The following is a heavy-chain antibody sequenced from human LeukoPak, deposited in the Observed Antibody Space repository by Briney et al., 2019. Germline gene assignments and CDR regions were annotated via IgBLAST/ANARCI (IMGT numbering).Heavy chain of an antibody. V-gene: IGHV1-46*01. D-gene: IGHD4-23*01. CDR3: ARGRSDYGGNFYFDY. Sequence: ASVKVSCKASGYTFTSYYMHWVRQAPGQGLEWMGIINPSGGSTSYAQKSQGRVTMTRDTSTSTVYMELSSLRSEDTAVYYCARGRSDYGGNFYFDYWGQGTLVTVSS. CDR2: INPSGGST. J-gene: IGHJ4*02. CDR1: GYTFTSYY.